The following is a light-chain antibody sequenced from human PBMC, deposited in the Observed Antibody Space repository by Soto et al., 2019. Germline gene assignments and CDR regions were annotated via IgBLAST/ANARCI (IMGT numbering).Light chain of an antibody. Sequence: DIQMTQSPSTLSASVGDGVTITCRASQNIGSWLAWYQQKPGEAPKLLISKATNLQSGVRSRFSGSGSGTDFSLTISSLQPVDSATYFCQQYNDLQCSFGPGTKLDI. CDR1: QNIGSW. J-gene: IGKJ2*02. CDR2: KAT. CDR3: QQYNDLQCS. V-gene: IGKV1-5*03.